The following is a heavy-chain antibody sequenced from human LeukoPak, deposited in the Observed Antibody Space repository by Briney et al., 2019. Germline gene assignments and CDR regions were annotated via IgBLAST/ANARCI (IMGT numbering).Heavy chain of an antibody. CDR2: IIPIFGTA. D-gene: IGHD1-26*01. CDR1: GGTFSSYA. J-gene: IGHJ4*02. Sequence: SVKVSCKASGGTFSSYAISWVRQAPGQGLEWMGGIIPIFGTANYAQKFQGRVTITADKSTSTAYMGLSSLRSEDTAVYYCATRKWELPRFDYWGQGTLVTVSS. CDR3: ATRKWELPRFDY. V-gene: IGHV1-69*06.